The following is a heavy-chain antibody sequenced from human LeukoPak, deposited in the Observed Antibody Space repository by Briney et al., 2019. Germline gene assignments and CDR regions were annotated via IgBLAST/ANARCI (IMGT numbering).Heavy chain of an antibody. CDR2: INPNSGGT. CDR1: GYTFTGYY. CDR3: ARVRLDIVLMVYATRAFDI. V-gene: IGHV1-2*02. D-gene: IGHD2-8*01. Sequence: GASVKVSCKASGYTFTGYYMHWVRQAPGQGLEWMGWINPNSGGTNYAQKFQGRVTMTRDTSISTAYMELSRLRSDDTAVYYCARVRLDIVLMVYATRAFDIWGQGTMVTVSS. J-gene: IGHJ3*02.